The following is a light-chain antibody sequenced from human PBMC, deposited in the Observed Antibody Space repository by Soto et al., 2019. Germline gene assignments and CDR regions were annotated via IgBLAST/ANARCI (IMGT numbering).Light chain of an antibody. CDR2: GAS. J-gene: IGKJ4*01. CDR3: QQYDNWPSLT. Sequence: EIVMTQSPATLSVSPGERATLSCRASQSVSSNLAWYQQKPGQAPRLLIYGASTRATGIPARFSGSGSGTEFTLTISSLQSEAFAVYYCQQYDNWPSLTFGGGTKLEIK. V-gene: IGKV3-15*01. CDR1: QSVSSN.